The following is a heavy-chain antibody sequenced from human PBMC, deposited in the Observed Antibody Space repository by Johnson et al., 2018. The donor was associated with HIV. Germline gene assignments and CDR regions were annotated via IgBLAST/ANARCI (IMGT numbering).Heavy chain of an antibody. CDR1: GFTVSSNE. J-gene: IGHJ3*02. V-gene: IGHV3-38-3*01. D-gene: IGHD3-9*01. CDR3: ARAWGSRDILTALRGAFDI. CDR2: ISGGST. Sequence: VQLVESGGGLVQPGGSLRLSCAVSGFTVSSNEMSWVRQAPGKGLEWVSSISGGSTYYADSVKGRFTISRDNAKNSLYLQMNSLRAEDTAVYYCARAWGSRDILTALRGAFDIWGQGTMVTVSS.